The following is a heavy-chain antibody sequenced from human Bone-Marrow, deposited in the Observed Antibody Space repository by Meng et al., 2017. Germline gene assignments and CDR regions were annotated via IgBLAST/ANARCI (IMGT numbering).Heavy chain of an antibody. CDR1: GGSFSDYY. CDR3: ARDRRWIQLWFDHGWFDP. J-gene: IGHJ5*02. D-gene: IGHD5-18*01. CDR2: INHSGST. V-gene: IGHV4-34*01. Sequence: GSLRLSCVVSGGSFSDYYWSWIRQHPGKGLEWIGEINHSGSTNYNPSLESRATISVDTSQNNLSLKLSSVTAADTAVYYCARDRRWIQLWFDHGWFDPWGQGTLVTVSS.